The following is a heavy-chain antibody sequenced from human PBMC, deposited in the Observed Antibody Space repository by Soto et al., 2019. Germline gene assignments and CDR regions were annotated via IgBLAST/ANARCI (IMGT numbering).Heavy chain of an antibody. Sequence: PSETLSLTCTVSGGSISSGGYYWTWIRQHPGKGLEWIGYIYYSGSTYYNPSLKSRVTISVDTSKNQFSLKLSSVTAADTAVYYCARHGGYDFWSGYYTPFYYYYGMDVWGQGTKVTVSS. J-gene: IGHJ6*02. D-gene: IGHD3-3*01. CDR3: ARHGGYDFWSGYYTPFYYYYGMDV. CDR2: IYYSGST. CDR1: GGSISSGGYY. V-gene: IGHV4-31*03.